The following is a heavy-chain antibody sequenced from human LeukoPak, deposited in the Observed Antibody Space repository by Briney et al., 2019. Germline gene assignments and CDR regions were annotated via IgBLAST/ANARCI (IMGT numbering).Heavy chain of an antibody. J-gene: IGHJ4*02. CDR3: ASSPRRVPAASFDY. CDR2: INPNSGGT. CDR1: GYTFTGYY. D-gene: IGHD2-2*01. V-gene: IGHV1-2*03. Sequence: LAASVKVSCKASGYTFTGYYMHWVRQAPGQGLEWMGWINPNSGGTNYAQKFQGRVTMTRDTSISTAYMELSRLRSDDTAVYYCASSPRRVPAASFDYWGQGTLVTVSS.